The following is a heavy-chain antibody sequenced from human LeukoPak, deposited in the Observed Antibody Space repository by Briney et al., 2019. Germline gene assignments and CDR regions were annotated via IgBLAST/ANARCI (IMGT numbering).Heavy chain of an antibody. CDR3: ARLPKMQSGYYLDDYYYYMDV. CDR2: INHSGST. D-gene: IGHD3-3*01. CDR1: GGSFSGYY. J-gene: IGHJ6*03. Sequence: PSETLSLTCAVYGGSFSGYYWSWIRQPPGKGLEWIGEINHSGSTNYNPSLKSRVTISVDTSKNQFSLKLSSVTAADTAVYYCARLPKMQSGYYLDDYYYYMDVWGKGTTVTVSS. V-gene: IGHV4-34*01.